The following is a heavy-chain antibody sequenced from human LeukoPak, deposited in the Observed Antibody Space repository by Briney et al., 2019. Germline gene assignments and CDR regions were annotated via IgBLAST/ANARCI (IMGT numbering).Heavy chain of an antibody. J-gene: IGHJ4*02. Sequence: SETLSLTCAVYGGSFSGYYWSWIRQPPGKGLEWIGEINHSGSTNYNPSLKSRVTISVDTSKNQFSLKLSSVTAADTAVYYCARARALQLFDYWGQGTLVTVSS. V-gene: IGHV4-34*01. CDR2: INHSGST. CDR3: ARARALQLFDY. CDR1: GGSFSGYY. D-gene: IGHD5-18*01.